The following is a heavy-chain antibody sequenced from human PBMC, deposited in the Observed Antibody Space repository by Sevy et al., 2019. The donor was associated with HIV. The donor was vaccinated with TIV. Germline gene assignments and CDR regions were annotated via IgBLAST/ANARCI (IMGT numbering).Heavy chain of an antibody. CDR1: GYSFTSHW. D-gene: IGHD3-22*01. CDR2: IYPDDSET. Sequence: GESVKISCEGSGYSFTSHWIGWVRHMPGKGLEWMGIIYPDDSETRYSPSFQGQVTFSADKSISTAYLQWSSLKASDTAMYYCATSRSGYFDSSGYYIYWGQGTMVTVSS. J-gene: IGHJ4*02. CDR3: ATSRSGYFDSSGYYIY. V-gene: IGHV5-51*01.